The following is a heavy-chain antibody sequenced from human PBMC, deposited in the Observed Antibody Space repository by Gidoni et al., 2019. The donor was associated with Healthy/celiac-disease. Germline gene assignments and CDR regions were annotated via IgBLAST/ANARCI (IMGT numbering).Heavy chain of an antibody. CDR3: AKDLGGQQLGDNWFDP. Sequence: EVQLVESGGGLVQPGRSRRLPCHACGFTFVAYAMDWVRQAPGKGLGWVSGISWNSGSIGYADSVKGRFTISRDNAKNSLYLQMNSLRAEDTALYYCAKDLGGQQLGDNWFDPWGQGTLVTVSS. CDR1: GFTFVAYA. CDR2: ISWNSGSI. J-gene: IGHJ5*02. D-gene: IGHD6-13*01. V-gene: IGHV3-9*01.